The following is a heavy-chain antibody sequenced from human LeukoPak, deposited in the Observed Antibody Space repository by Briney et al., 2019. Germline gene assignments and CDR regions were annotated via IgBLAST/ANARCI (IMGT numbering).Heavy chain of an antibody. CDR1: GFTFSSYS. V-gene: IGHV3-21*01. Sequence: GGSLRLSCAASGFTFSSYSMNWVRQAPGKGLEWVSSISSSSSYIYYADSVKGRFTISRDNAKNSLYLQMNSLRAEDTAVYYCARDRYGSGSYYEDYWGQGTLVTVSS. D-gene: IGHD3-10*01. CDR2: ISSSSSYI. CDR3: ARDRYGSGSYYEDY. J-gene: IGHJ4*02.